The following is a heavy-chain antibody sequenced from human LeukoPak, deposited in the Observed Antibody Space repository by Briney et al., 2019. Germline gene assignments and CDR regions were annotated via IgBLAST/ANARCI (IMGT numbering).Heavy chain of an antibody. CDR3: AELGITMIGGV. Sequence: GGSLRLSCAASGFTFSSYEMNWVRQAPGKGLEWVSYISSSGSIIYYADSVKGRFTISRDNAKNTLYLQMNSLRAEDTAVYYCAELGITMIGGVWGKGTTVTISS. CDR1: GFTFSSYE. J-gene: IGHJ6*04. CDR2: ISSSGSII. V-gene: IGHV3-48*03. D-gene: IGHD3-10*02.